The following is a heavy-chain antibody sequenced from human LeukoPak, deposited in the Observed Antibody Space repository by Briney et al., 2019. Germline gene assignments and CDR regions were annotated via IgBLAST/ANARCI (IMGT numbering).Heavy chain of an antibody. CDR1: GFTFSSYS. V-gene: IGHV3-21*01. CDR3: ARDGYCSGGSCYPDY. J-gene: IGHJ4*02. D-gene: IGHD2-15*01. CDR2: ISSSSSYI. Sequence: GGPLRLSCAASGFTFSSYSMNWVRQAPGKGLEWVSSISSSSSYIYYADSVKGRFTISRDNAKNSLYLQMNSLRAEDTAVYYCARDGYCSGGSCYPDYWGQGTLVTVSS.